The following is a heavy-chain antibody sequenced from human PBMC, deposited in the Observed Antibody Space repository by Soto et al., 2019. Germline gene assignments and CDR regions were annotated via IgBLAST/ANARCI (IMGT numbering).Heavy chain of an antibody. D-gene: IGHD2-15*01. V-gene: IGHV4-31*03. CDR2: IYYSGST. CDR1: GGSISSGGYY. CDR3: ATSTRSSGYYYYYGMDV. Sequence: QVQLQESGPGLVKPSQTLSLTCTVSGGSISSGGYYWSWIRQHPGKGLEWIGYIYYSGSTYYNPSLKSRVTRSVDTSKNQFSLKLSSVTAADTAVYYCATSTRSSGYYYYYGMDVWGQGTTVTVSS. J-gene: IGHJ6*02.